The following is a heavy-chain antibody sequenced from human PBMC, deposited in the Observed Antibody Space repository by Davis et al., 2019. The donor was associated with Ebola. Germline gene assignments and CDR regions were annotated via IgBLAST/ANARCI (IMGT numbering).Heavy chain of an antibody. Sequence: GGSLRLSCAASGFTLRSYGMHWVRQAPGKGLEWVAVISYDGSNEYYADSVKGRFTISRDSSKNTLYLQMNSLRAEDTAVYYCARRQYPGHYYYGMDVWGQGTTVTVSS. CDR3: ARRQYPGHYYYGMDV. D-gene: IGHD2-2*02. J-gene: IGHJ6*02. V-gene: IGHV3-30*03. CDR2: ISYDGSNE. CDR1: GFTLRSYG.